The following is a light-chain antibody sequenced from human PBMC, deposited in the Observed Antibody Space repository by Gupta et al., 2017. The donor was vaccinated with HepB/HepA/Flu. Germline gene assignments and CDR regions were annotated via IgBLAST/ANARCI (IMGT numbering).Light chain of an antibody. CDR1: QSVSSY. Sequence: EIVLTQSPATLSLSPGERATLSCRARQSVSSYLAWYQQKPGQAPRLLIYDASNRATGIPARFSGSGSGTDFTLTISSLEPEDFAFYYCQRRSNWITFGQGTRLEIK. J-gene: IGKJ5*01. V-gene: IGKV3-11*01. CDR3: QRRSNWIT. CDR2: DAS.